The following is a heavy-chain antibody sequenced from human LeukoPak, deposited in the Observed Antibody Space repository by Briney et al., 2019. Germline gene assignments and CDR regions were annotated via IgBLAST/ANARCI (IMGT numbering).Heavy chain of an antibody. D-gene: IGHD6-13*01. J-gene: IGHJ5*02. CDR3: AKGGYTTCFDP. CDR2: IRANGRDR. Sequence: GGSLRLSCAASGFTFSEYSMSWVRQAPGKGLEWVSNIRANGRDRYYTDSVKGRFTISRDNSKSTVYLEMNSLGAEDTAVYYCAKGGYTTCFDPWGQGTLVTVSS. CDR1: GFTFSEYS. V-gene: IGHV3-23*01.